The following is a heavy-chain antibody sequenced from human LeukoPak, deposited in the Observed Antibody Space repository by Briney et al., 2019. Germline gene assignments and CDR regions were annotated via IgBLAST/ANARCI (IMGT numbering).Heavy chain of an antibody. CDR3: ARHRGVLEWYYYMGV. V-gene: IGHV4-38-2*01. CDR1: GYSISSGYH. J-gene: IGHJ6*03. D-gene: IGHD3-3*01. CDR2: IYHSGRT. Sequence: SETLSLTCAVSGYSISSGYHWGWIRQPPGKGLEWIGSIYHSGRTHYNPSLKSRVTISVDTSKNQFSLNLSSVTAADTAVYYCARHRGVLEWYYYMGVWGKGTTVTVSS.